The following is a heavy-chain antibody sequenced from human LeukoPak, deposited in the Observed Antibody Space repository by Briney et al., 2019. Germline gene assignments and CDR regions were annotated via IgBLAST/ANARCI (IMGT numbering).Heavy chain of an antibody. D-gene: IGHD6-19*01. CDR3: ARTYSSGWFDY. Sequence: SETLSLTCTVSGGSISSSSYYWGWIRQPPGKGLEWIGSIYYSGSTYYNPSLKSRVTISVDTSKNQFSLKLSSVTAADTAVYYCARTYSSGWFDYWGQGTLVIVSS. J-gene: IGHJ4*02. V-gene: IGHV4-39*01. CDR1: GGSISSSSYY. CDR2: IYYSGST.